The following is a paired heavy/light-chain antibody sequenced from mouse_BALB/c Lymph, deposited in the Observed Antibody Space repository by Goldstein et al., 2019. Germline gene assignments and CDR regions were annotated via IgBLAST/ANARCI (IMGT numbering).Heavy chain of an antibody. V-gene: IGHV5-4*02. CDR3: ARDWNGTRDWFAY. CDR1: GFTFSDYY. J-gene: IGHJ3*01. Sequence: EVQLVESGGGLVKPGGSLKLSCAASGFTFSDYYMYWVRQTPEKRLEWVATISDGGSYTYYPDSVKGRFTISRDNAKNNLYLQMSSLKSEDTAMYYCARDWNGTRDWFAYWGQGTLVTVSA. CDR2: ISDGGSYT. D-gene: IGHD4-1*01.
Light chain of an antibody. CDR2: YAS. CDR3: QHSWEIPLT. Sequence: DIVLTQSPASLAVSLGQRATISCRASQSVSTSSYSYMHWYQQKPGQPPKLLIKYASNLESGVPARFSGSGSGTDFTLNIHPVEEEDTATYYCQHSWEIPLTFGAGTKLELK. J-gene: IGKJ5*01. CDR1: QSVSTSSYSY. V-gene: IGKV3-7*01.